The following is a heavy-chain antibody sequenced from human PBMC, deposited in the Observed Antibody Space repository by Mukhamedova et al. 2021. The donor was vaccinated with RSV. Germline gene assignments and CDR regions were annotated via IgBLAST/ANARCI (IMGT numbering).Heavy chain of an antibody. J-gene: IGHJ4*02. Sequence: RLEWMGWINAGNGNTKYSQKFQGRVTITRDTSASTAYMELSSPRSEDTAVYYCASSYYDSSGYHPFDYWGQGTLVTVSS. CDR2: INAGNGNT. D-gene: IGHD3-22*01. CDR3: ASSYYDSSGYHPFDY. V-gene: IGHV1-3*01.